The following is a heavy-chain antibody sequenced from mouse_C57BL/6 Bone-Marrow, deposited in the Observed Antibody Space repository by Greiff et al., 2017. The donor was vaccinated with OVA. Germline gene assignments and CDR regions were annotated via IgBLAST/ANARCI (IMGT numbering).Heavy chain of an antibody. J-gene: IGHJ1*03. CDR3: TRYYSNYVWYFDV. CDR1: GFNIKDYY. CDR2: IDPEDGDT. V-gene: IGHV14-1*01. Sequence: DQLQQSGAELVRPGASVKLSCTASGFNIKDYYMHWVKQRPEQGLEWIGRIDPEDGDTEYAPKFQGKATMTADTSSNTAYLQLSSLTSEDTAVYYCTRYYSNYVWYFDVWGTGTTVTVSS. D-gene: IGHD2-5*01.